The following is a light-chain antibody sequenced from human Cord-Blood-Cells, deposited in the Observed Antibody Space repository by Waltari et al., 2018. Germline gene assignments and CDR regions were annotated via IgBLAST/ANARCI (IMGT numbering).Light chain of an antibody. CDR1: SSDVGRSNL. Sequence: QSALTQPASVSGSPGQSITISCTGTSSDVGRSNLVSWYQQHPGKAPNLMIYEGSKRPSGVSNRFSGSKSGNTASLTISGLQAEDEADYYCCSYAGSSTPWVFGGGTKLTVL. V-gene: IGLV2-23*01. CDR3: CSYAGSSTPWV. CDR2: EGS. J-gene: IGLJ3*02.